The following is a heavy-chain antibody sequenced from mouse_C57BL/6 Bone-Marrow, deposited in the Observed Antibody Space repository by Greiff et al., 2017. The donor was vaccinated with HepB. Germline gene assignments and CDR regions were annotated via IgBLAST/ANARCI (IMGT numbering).Heavy chain of an antibody. CDR1: GYTFTSYG. J-gene: IGHJ3*01. CDR3: ARYDPFAY. CDR2: IYPRSGNT. V-gene: IGHV1-81*01. Sequence: VKLMESGAELARPGASVKLSCKASGYTFTSYGISWVKQRTGQGLEWIGEIYPRSGNTYYNEKFKGKATLTADKSSSTAYMELRSLTSEDSAVYFCARYDPFAYWGQGTLVTVSA. D-gene: IGHD2-3*01.